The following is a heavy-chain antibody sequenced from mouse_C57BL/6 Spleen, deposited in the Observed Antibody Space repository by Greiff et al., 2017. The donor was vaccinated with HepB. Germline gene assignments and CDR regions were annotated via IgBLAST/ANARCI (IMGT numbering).Heavy chain of an antibody. V-gene: IGHV5-6*01. CDR1: GFTFSSYG. CDR2: ISSGGSYT. CDR3: ARHGDYDYPWFAY. D-gene: IGHD2-4*01. Sequence: EVQLQESGGDLVKPGGSLKLSCAASGFTFSSYGMSWVRQTPDKRLEWVATISSGGSYTYYPDSVKGRFTISRDNAKNTLYLQMSSLKSEDTAMYYCARHGDYDYPWFAYWGQGTLVTVSA. J-gene: IGHJ3*01.